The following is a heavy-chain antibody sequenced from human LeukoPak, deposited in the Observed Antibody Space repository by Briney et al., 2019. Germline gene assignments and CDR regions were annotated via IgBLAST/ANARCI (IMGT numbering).Heavy chain of an antibody. D-gene: IGHD3-3*01. J-gene: IGHJ4*02. Sequence: ASVKVSCKASGYTFTGYYMHWVRQAPGQGLEWMGWINPNSGGTNYAQKFQGRVTMTRNTSISTAYMELSSLRSEDTAVYYCARGPYYDFWSGYYAFDYWGQGTLVTVSS. CDR2: INPNSGGT. V-gene: IGHV1-2*02. CDR3: ARGPYYDFWSGYYAFDY. CDR1: GYTFTGYY.